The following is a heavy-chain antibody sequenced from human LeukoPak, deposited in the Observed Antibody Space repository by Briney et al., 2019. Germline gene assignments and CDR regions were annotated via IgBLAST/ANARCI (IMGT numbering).Heavy chain of an antibody. Sequence: ASVKVSCKASGYTFTSYGISWVRQAPGQGLEWMGWISAYNGNTNYAQKLQGRVTMTTDTSTSTAYMELRSLRSDDTAVYYCARHYDYVWGTNLNFDYWGQGTLVTVSS. CDR1: GYTFTSYG. D-gene: IGHD3-16*01. V-gene: IGHV1-18*01. J-gene: IGHJ4*02. CDR2: ISAYNGNT. CDR3: ARHYDYVWGTNLNFDY.